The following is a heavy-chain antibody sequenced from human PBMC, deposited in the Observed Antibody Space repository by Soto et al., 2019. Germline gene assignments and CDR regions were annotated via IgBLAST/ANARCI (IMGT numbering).Heavy chain of an antibody. D-gene: IGHD5-18*01. Sequence: QVQLVQSGAEVKKPGSSVKVSCKASGGTFSSYAISWVRQAPGQGLEWMGGIIPIFGTANYEQKFQGRVTITADESTSTAYMELSSLRSEDTAVYYCARSGPGYSYGHNWFDPWGQGTLVTVSS. CDR3: ARSGPGYSYGHNWFDP. CDR2: IIPIFGTA. J-gene: IGHJ5*02. CDR1: GGTFSSYA. V-gene: IGHV1-69*01.